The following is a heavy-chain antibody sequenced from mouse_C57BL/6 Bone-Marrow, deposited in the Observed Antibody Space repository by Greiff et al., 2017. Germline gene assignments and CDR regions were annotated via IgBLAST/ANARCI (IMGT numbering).Heavy chain of an antibody. J-gene: IGHJ2*01. Sequence: VQLKESGGDLVKPGGSLKLSCAASGFTFSSYGMSWVRQTPDKRLEWVATISSGGSYTYYPDSVKGRFTISRDNAKNTLYLQMSSLKSEDTAMYYCARSYYSKDYWGQGTTLIVSS. V-gene: IGHV5-6*01. CDR3: ARSYYSKDY. D-gene: IGHD2-5*01. CDR2: ISSGGSYT. CDR1: GFTFSSYG.